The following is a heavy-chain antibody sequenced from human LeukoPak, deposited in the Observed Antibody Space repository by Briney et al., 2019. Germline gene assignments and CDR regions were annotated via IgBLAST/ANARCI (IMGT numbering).Heavy chain of an antibody. D-gene: IGHD4-17*01. CDR2: VNHSGST. CDR3: ARDYGDYPYNWFDP. Sequence: PSETLSLTCTVYGGSFSGYYWTWIRQPPGKGLEWLGEVNHSGSTNYNPSLKSRVTISVDTSKNQFSLQLSSVTAADTALYYCARDYGDYPYNWFDPWGQGIPVRVSS. CDR1: GGSFSGYY. J-gene: IGHJ5*02. V-gene: IGHV4-34*01.